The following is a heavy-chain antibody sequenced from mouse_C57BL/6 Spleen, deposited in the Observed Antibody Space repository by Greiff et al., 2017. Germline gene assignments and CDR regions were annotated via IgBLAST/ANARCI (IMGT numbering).Heavy chain of an antibody. CDR3: AREDSNFYFDY. J-gene: IGHJ2*01. CDR2: ISYDGSN. Sequence: EVQLQESGPGLVKPSPSLSLTCSVTGYSITSGYYWNWIRQFPGNKLEWMGYISYDGSNNYNPYLKNRISITRDTSNNQFFLKLNSVTAEDTATYYGAREDSNFYFDYWGQGTTLTVSS. V-gene: IGHV3-6*01. D-gene: IGHD2-5*01. CDR1: GYSITSGYY.